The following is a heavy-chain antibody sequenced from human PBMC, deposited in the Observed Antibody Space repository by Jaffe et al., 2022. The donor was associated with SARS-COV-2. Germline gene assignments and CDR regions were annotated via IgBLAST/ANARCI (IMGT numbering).Heavy chain of an antibody. J-gene: IGHJ5*02. V-gene: IGHV6-1*01. CDR3: ARSPVSATRLITTRFDP. CDR1: GDSVSSNSAA. D-gene: IGHD2-8*01. Sequence: QVQLQQSGPGLVKPSQTLSLTCAISGDSVSSNSAAWNWIRQSPSRGLEWLGRTYYRSKWYNDYAVSVKSRITINPDTSKNQFSLQLNSVTPEDTAVYYCARSPVSATRLITTRFDPWGQGTLVTVSS. CDR2: TYYRSKWYN.